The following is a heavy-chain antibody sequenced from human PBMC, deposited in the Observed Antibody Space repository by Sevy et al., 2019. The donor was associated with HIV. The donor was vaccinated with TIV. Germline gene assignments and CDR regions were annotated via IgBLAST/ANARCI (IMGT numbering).Heavy chain of an antibody. CDR1: GFTFSSYA. Sequence: GGSLRLSCAASGFTFSSYAMHWVRQAPGKGLEWVAVISYDGSNKYYADSVKGRFTISRDNSKNTPYLQMNSLRAEDTAVYYCARGGATVYFDYWGQGTLVTVSS. J-gene: IGHJ4*02. V-gene: IGHV3-30-3*01. D-gene: IGHD1-26*01. CDR3: ARGGATVYFDY. CDR2: ISYDGSNK.